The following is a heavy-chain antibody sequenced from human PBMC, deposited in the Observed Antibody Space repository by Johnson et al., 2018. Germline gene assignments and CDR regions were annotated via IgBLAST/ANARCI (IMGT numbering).Heavy chain of an antibody. CDR3: ARTHGSGRVRSNNGMDV. D-gene: IGHD3-10*01. Sequence: QVQLVQSGGGVVQPGRTLRLSCAASGFTFSNYGMHWVRQAPGKGLEWVALIWFDGNNKYYGESVKGRFTVSRDNSKNTLYLQMNSRRAEDTAVYYCARTHGSGRVRSNNGMDVWGQGTPVPGS. V-gene: IGHV3-33*01. CDR1: GFTFSNYG. CDR2: IWFDGNNK. J-gene: IGHJ6*02.